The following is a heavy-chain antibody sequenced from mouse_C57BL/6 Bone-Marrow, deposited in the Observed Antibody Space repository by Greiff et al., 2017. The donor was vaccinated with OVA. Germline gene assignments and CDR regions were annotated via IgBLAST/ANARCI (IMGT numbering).Heavy chain of an antibody. CDR1: GIDFSRYW. V-gene: IGHV4-1*01. J-gene: IGHJ1*03. CDR2: INPDSSTI. Sequence: GIDFSRYWMSWVRRAPGKGLEWIGEINPDSSTINYAPSLKDKFIISRDNAKNTLYLQMSKVRSEDTALYYCAREGPNWYFDVWGTGTTVTVSS. CDR3: AREGPNWYFDV.